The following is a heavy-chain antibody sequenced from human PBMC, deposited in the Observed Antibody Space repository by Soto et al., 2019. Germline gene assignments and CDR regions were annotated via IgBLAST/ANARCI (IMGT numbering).Heavy chain of an antibody. CDR2: IGGRTSTI. V-gene: IGHV3-48*02. J-gene: IGHJ4*02. CDR1: GFTFSTSP. Sequence: EVQLVESGGGLVQPGGSLRLSCAASGFTFSTSPMHWVRQAPGKGLEWVSYIGGRTSTIYYSDSVKGRFTISRDNSRNTLYLQMNSLVDDDTALYYCARDPINGWYVKLFDEWGQGTLVTVSS. D-gene: IGHD6-19*01. CDR3: ARDPINGWYVKLFDE.